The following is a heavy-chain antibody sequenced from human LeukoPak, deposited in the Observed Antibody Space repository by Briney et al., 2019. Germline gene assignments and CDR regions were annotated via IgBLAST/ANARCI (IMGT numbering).Heavy chain of an antibody. CDR2: TSDSGST. CDR3: ASAPNIYYFNY. D-gene: IGHD3-3*02. CDR1: GDSISNYP. V-gene: IGHV4-59*08. J-gene: IGHJ4*02. Sequence: SETLSLTCIVSGDSISNYPWNWIRQPPGKGLEWIGQTSDSGSTNYNPSLKSRVTLSRDTSKNQFSLKLTSVTAADTAIYLCASAPNIYYFNYWGQGTLVTVSS.